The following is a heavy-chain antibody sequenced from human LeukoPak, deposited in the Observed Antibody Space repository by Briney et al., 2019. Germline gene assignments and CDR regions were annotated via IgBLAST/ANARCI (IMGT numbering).Heavy chain of an antibody. Sequence: GESLKISCRGSGYIFSDYWIGWVRQMPGRGLEWMGIIYAGDSDTRYMPSFQGQVTISADKSISTAYLQWSSLKASDTAMYYCARPGSSGWFGGTDYWGQGTLVTVSS. D-gene: IGHD6-19*01. CDR2: IYAGDSDT. CDR1: GYIFSDYW. V-gene: IGHV5-51*01. CDR3: ARPGSSGWFGGTDY. J-gene: IGHJ4*02.